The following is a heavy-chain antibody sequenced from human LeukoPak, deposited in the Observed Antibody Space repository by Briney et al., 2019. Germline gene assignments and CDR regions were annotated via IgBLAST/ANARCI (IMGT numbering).Heavy chain of an antibody. Sequence: GGSLRLSCAASGFTFSSYWMHWVRQAPGKGLEWVSGISWNRGSIGYAESVKGRFTISRDNAKNSLYLEMNSLRPEDTAFYYCAKDLRRLPIYVDYWGQGTLVTVSS. CDR3: AKDLRRLPIYVDY. D-gene: IGHD5-18*01. CDR2: ISWNRGSI. J-gene: IGHJ4*02. CDR1: GFTFSSYW. V-gene: IGHV3-9*01.